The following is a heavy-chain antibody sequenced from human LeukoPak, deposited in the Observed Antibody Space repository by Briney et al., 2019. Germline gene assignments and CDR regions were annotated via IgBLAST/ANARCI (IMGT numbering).Heavy chain of an antibody. CDR2: ISGSGGST. J-gene: IGHJ1*01. CDR1: GFTFSSYA. V-gene: IGHV3-23*01. D-gene: IGHD3-22*01. CDR3: ARAPSEIGGYYPEYFRH. Sequence: GGSLRLSCAASGFTFSSYAMSWVRQAPGKGLEWVSAISGSGGSTYDADSVKGRFTISRDNAKNTVSLQMNSLRAEDTGVYYCARAPSEIGGYYPEYFRHWGQDTLVTVSS.